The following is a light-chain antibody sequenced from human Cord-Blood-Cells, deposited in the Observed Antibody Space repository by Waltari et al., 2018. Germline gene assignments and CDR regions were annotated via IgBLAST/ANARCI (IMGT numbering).Light chain of an antibody. V-gene: IGKV4-1*01. CDR3: QQYYSTPWT. CDR2: WAS. CDR1: PSVLYSSNNKNY. Sequence: DIVMTQSPDSLAVSLGERDTINCKSSPSVLYSSNNKNYLAWYQQKPGQPPKLLIYWASTRESGVPDRFSGSGSGTDFTLTISSLQAEDVAVYYCQQYYSTPWTFGQGTKVEIK. J-gene: IGKJ1*01.